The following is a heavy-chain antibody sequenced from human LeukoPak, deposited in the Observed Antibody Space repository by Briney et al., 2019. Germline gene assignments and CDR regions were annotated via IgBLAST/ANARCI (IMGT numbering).Heavy chain of an antibody. V-gene: IGHV3-38-3*01. J-gene: IGHJ3*02. CDR3: AKALYNWNDGDAFDI. D-gene: IGHD1-20*01. CDR1: GFTVSSNE. Sequence: GGSLRLSCAASGFTVSSNEMSWVRQAPGKGLEWVSSISGGSTYYADSVKGRFTISRDNSKNTLYLQMNSLRAEDTAVYYCAKALYNWNDGDAFDIWGQGTMVTVSS. CDR2: ISGGST.